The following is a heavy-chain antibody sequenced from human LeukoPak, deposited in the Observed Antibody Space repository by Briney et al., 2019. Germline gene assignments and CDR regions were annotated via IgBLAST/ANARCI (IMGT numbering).Heavy chain of an antibody. J-gene: IGHJ3*02. CDR2: INPNSGGT. CDR3: ARDVTFYFDSTDYRGSRSLVAFDI. V-gene: IGHV1-2*02. Sequence: ASVKVSCKASGYTFTGYYMHWVRQAPGQGPEWLGWINPNSGGTNYAQKFQGRVTMTRDTSISTAYVELSRLRSDDTAVYYCARDVTFYFDSTDYRGSRSLVAFDIWGQGTMVTVSS. D-gene: IGHD3-22*01. CDR1: GYTFTGYY.